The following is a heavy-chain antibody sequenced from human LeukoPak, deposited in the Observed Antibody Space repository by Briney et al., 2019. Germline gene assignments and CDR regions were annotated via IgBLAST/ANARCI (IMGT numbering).Heavy chain of an antibody. J-gene: IGHJ2*01. D-gene: IGHD1-14*01. Sequence: GGSLRLSCAASGFTFSSYEMNWVRQAPGKGLEWVSYISSSCSTIYYADSEKGRFTISRDNAENSLYLQMNSLRAEDTAVYYCAATTTQSVYDLWGRGTLVTVSS. CDR2: ISSSCSTI. CDR3: AATTTQSVYDL. CDR1: GFTFSSYE. V-gene: IGHV3-48*03.